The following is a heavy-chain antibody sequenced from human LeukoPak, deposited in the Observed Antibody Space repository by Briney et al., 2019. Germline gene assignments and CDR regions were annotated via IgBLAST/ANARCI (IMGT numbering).Heavy chain of an antibody. CDR3: ARDRVDSSGYYYYYGIDV. J-gene: IGHJ6*02. CDR2: FYTSGST. Sequence: SETLSLTCTGSAGSISTYFWSWIRQPAGKGLEWIGRFYTSGSTSYNPSLKSRLTMSADTSKNQFSLKLRSVTAADTAVYYCARDRVDSSGYYYYYGIDVWGQGTTVTVSS. CDR1: AGSISTYF. D-gene: IGHD3-22*01. V-gene: IGHV4-4*07.